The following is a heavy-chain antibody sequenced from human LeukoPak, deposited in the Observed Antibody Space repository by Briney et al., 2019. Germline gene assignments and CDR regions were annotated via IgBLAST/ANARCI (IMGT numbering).Heavy chain of an antibody. D-gene: IGHD2-21*01. J-gene: IGHJ6*01. V-gene: IGHV3-15*05. CDR2: IKSEGEGATT. CDR1: GFTINTAW. Sequence: PGVSLRLSCVSSGFTINTAWMSWVRQAPGKGLEWLGHIKSEGEGATTDYAAPATGRFAISRDDSENMVYLQMNSLKIDDTAIYYCIAHFPYFYGFDVWGKGATVIVSS. CDR3: IAHFPYFYGFDV.